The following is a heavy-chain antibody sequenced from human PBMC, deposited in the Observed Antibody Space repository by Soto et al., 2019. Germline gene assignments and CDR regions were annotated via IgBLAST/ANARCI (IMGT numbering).Heavy chain of an antibody. Sequence: EVQLVESGGGLVKPGGSLRLSCAASGFTFSSYSMNWVRQAPGKGLAWVSSISSSSSYIYYADSVKGRFTISRDNAKNSLYLQMNSLRAEDTAVYYCARWGVVPAAILPRHYGMDVWGQGTTVTVSS. CDR3: ARWGVVPAAILPRHYGMDV. V-gene: IGHV3-21*01. CDR1: GFTFSSYS. CDR2: ISSSSSYI. J-gene: IGHJ6*02. D-gene: IGHD2-2*02.